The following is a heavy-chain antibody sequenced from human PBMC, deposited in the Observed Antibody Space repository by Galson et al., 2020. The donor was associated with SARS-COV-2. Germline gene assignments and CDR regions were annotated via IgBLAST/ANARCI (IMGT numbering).Heavy chain of an antibody. J-gene: IGHJ3*02. CDR3: ARLHYGEYAPEAFDI. V-gene: IGHV4-30-2*01. Sequence: TLSLTCAVSGTSISSGSYSWNWIQQPPGKGLEWIGYISHSGGTYYNPSLKSRVTISGDRSKNQFSLRLSSVTAADTAVYYCARLHYGEYAPEAFDIWGPGTRVTVAS. CDR2: ISHSGGT. D-gene: IGHD4-17*01. CDR1: GTSISSGSYS.